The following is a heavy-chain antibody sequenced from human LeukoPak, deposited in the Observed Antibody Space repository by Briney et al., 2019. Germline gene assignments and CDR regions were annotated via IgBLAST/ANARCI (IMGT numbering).Heavy chain of an antibody. J-gene: IGHJ6*03. CDR3: ARDLEYSSSEYYYYYYMDV. CDR1: GYTFTGYY. CDR2: INPNSGGT. Sequence: ASVKVSCKASGYTFTGYYMHWVRQAPGQGLEWMGWINPNSGGTNYAQKFQGRVTMTRDTSMSTAYMELSRLRSDDTAVYYCARDLEYSSSEYYYYYYMDVWGKGTTVTVSS. V-gene: IGHV1-2*02. D-gene: IGHD6-6*01.